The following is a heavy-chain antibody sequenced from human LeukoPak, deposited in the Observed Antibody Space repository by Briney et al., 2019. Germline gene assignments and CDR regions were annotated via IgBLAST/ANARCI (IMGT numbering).Heavy chain of an antibody. CDR3: ARDTRYCSGATCFSGFDY. Sequence: QAGGSLRLSCAASGFTFSSYAMTWVRQAPGKGLEWISAITTSGSSIHYADSVKGRFTISRDNAKNSLYLQMSSLRAEDTAVYYCARDTRYCSGATCFSGFDYWGQGTLVSVSS. J-gene: IGHJ4*02. V-gene: IGHV3-48*03. CDR2: ITTSGSSI. CDR1: GFTFSSYA. D-gene: IGHD2-15*01.